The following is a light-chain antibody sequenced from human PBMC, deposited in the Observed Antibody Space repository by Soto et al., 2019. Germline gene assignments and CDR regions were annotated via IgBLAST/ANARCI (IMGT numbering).Light chain of an antibody. J-gene: IGLJ1*01. CDR3: SSYGSTSTRYV. CDR2: EVS. V-gene: IGLV2-14*01. Sequence: QSALTQPASVSGSPGQSITISCTGTSSDVGGYNYVSWYQQHPGKAPKLMIYEVSNRPSGVSNRFSGSKSANTASLTISGLQDEDEAEYFCSSYGSTSTRYVFGTGTKLTVL. CDR1: SSDVGGYNY.